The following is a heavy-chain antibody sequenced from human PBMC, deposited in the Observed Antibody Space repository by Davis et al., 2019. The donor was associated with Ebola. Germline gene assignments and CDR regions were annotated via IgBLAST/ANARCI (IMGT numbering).Heavy chain of an antibody. V-gene: IGHV4-31*03. CDR3: ARDTPRGENAFDI. J-gene: IGHJ3*02. D-gene: IGHD3-3*01. CDR2: IYHSGGT. Sequence: MPSETLSLTCTVSGVSIGSGGYYWTWIRQHPGKGLEWIGFIYHSGGTSYNPSLKSRVNISGDTSKNQVSLKLRSVTVADTAVYYCARDTPRGENAFDIWGQGTMVTVSS. CDR1: GVSIGSGGYY.